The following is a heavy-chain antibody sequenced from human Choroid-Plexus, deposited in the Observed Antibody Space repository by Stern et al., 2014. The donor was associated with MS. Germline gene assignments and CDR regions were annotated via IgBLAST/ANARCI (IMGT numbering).Heavy chain of an antibody. Sequence: VQLVESGGGVVQPGRPLRLSCVASGFTFGSCAMHWVRQAPGKGLEWVAGVSYDGSNKYYADSVKGRFTLSRDNSQNTLYMQMSSLSPEDPAVYYCAKDRQYLTYFFDHWGQGSLGTVSS. J-gene: IGHJ5*02. CDR1: GFTFGSCA. D-gene: IGHD2/OR15-2a*01. CDR2: VSYDGSNK. CDR3: AKDRQYLTYFFDH. V-gene: IGHV3-30*18.